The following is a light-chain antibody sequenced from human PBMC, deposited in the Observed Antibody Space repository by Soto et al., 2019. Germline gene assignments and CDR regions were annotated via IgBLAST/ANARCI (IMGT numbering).Light chain of an antibody. CDR3: TSYTSSNSLV. Sequence: QSALTQPASMSGSPGQSITISCTGTSSDVGGYNYVSWYQHHPGRAPKLMIYDVTNRPSGVSTRFSGSKSGNTASLTISGLQAEDEADYYCTSYTSSNSLVFGGGTKLTVL. CDR2: DVT. J-gene: IGLJ2*01. V-gene: IGLV2-14*03. CDR1: SSDVGGYNY.